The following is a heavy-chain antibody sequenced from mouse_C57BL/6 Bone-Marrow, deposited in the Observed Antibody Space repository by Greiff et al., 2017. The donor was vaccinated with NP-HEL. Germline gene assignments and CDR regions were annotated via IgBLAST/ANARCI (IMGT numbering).Heavy chain of an antibody. Sequence: EVQLQQSGAELVRPGASVKLSCTASGFNIKDDYMHWVKQRPEQGLEWIGWIDPENGDTEYALKFQGKATITAETSSNTAYLQLSSLTAEDTAVYYWTKDYHGRRGYWGQGTTLTVSS. D-gene: IGHD1-1*01. V-gene: IGHV14-4*01. CDR1: GFNIKDDY. J-gene: IGHJ2*01. CDR2: IDPENGDT. CDR3: TKDYHGRRGY.